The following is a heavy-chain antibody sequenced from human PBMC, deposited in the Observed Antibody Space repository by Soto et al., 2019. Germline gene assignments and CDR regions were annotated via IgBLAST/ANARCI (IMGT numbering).Heavy chain of an antibody. J-gene: IGHJ5*02. Sequence: QVQLVQSGAEVKKPGSSVKVSCKASGGTFSSYTISWVRQAPGQGLEWMGRIIPILGIANYARKFQGRVTISADKSTRTAYMELSRLRSEDTAVYYCARRLVPAANGGGWFDPWGQGTLVTVSS. V-gene: IGHV1-69*02. CDR2: IIPILGIA. CDR1: GGTFSSYT. D-gene: IGHD2-2*01. CDR3: ARRLVPAANGGGWFDP.